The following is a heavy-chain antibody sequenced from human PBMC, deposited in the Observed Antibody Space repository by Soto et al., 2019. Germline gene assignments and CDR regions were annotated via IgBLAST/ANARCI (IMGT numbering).Heavy chain of an antibody. D-gene: IGHD2-21*02. Sequence: QVQLVQSGAEVKNPGASVKVSCQASNYLFGAFGVSWVRQAPGQGLEWMGWITPYNGNTHYAEKFQDRVTMTADKSTTTAYMEVRRLTSDDTAVYFCAPISALRNDFDVWGQGTVVTVSS. CDR3: APISALRNDFDV. V-gene: IGHV1-18*01. J-gene: IGHJ3*01. CDR1: NYLFGAFG. CDR2: ITPYNGNT.